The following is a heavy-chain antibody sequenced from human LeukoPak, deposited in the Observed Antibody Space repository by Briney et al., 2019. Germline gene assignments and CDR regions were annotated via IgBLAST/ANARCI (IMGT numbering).Heavy chain of an antibody. CDR3: ARLGHSSGWYDGYFYYGMDV. Sequence: SETLSLTCTVSGGSISSSSYYWGWIRQPPGKGLEWIGSIYYSGSTYYNPSLKSRVTISVDTSKNQFSLKLSSVTAADTAVYYCARLGHSSGWYDGYFYYGMDVWGQGTTVTVSS. D-gene: IGHD6-19*01. CDR2: IYYSGST. V-gene: IGHV4-39*01. CDR1: GGSISSSSYY. J-gene: IGHJ6*02.